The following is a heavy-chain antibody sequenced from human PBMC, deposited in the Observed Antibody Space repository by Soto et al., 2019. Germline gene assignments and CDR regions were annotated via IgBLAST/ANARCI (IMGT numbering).Heavy chain of an antibody. V-gene: IGHV2-5*02. CDR3: AHKGPEDWPLDY. D-gene: IGHD3-9*01. CDR2: IYWDDDK. CDR1: GFSLSTSGVG. J-gene: IGHJ4*02. Sequence: QITLKESGPTLVKPTQTLTLTCTFSGFSLSTSGVGVGSIRQSPGKALEWLAVIYWDDDKRYSPSLKSRLSITKDTSKNQLVLTMTNMDPVDTATYYCAHKGPEDWPLDYWGQGTLVTVSS.